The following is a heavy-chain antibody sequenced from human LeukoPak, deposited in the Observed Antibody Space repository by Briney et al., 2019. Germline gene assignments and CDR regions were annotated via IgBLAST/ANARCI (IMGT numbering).Heavy chain of an antibody. Sequence: GGSLRLSCAASGFTFDDYTMHWVRQAPGKGLEWVAVISYDGSNKYYADSVKGRFTISRDNSKNTLYLQMNSLRAEDTAVYYCARDPGTIGSYGFYYYGMDVWGQGTTVTVSS. CDR3: ARDPGTIGSYGFYYYGMDV. D-gene: IGHD1-26*01. V-gene: IGHV3-30-3*01. J-gene: IGHJ6*02. CDR1: GFTFDDYT. CDR2: ISYDGSNK.